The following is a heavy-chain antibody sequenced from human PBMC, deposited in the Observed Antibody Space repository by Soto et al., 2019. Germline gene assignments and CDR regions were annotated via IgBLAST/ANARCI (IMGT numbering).Heavy chain of an antibody. D-gene: IGHD4-17*01. J-gene: IGHJ6*02. Sequence: PGGSLRLSCAASGFTFTRYSMNWVRQAPGKGLEWVSAISGSGGSAYYADSVKGRFTISRDNSKNTLYLQMNSLRAEDTAVYYCAKDQVPTVTLLDYGMDVWGQGTTVTVSS. CDR3: AKDQVPTVTLLDYGMDV. CDR2: ISGSGGSA. V-gene: IGHV3-23*01. CDR1: GFTFTRYS.